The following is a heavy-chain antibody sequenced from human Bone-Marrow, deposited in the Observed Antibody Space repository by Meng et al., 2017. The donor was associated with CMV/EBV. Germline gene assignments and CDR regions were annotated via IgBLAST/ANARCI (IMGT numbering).Heavy chain of an antibody. D-gene: IGHD1-26*01. Sequence: GESLKISCAASGFTFSSYWMHWVRQAPGKGLVWVAVISYDGSNKYYADSVKGRFTISRDNSKNTLYLQMNSLRAEDTAVYYCARVLGGATATGYWGQGTLVTVSS. CDR3: ARVLGGATATGY. V-gene: IGHV3-30-3*01. J-gene: IGHJ4*02. CDR1: GFTFSSYW. CDR2: ISYDGSNK.